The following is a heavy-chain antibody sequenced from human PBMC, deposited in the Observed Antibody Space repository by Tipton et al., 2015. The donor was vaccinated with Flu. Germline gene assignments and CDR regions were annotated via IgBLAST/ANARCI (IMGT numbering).Heavy chain of an antibody. CDR1: GFSFDKYG. J-gene: IGHJ4*02. CDR3: ARGTAEGFFVFGDD. D-gene: IGHD3-3*01. CDR2: IWFDGTKK. Sequence: SLRLSCAASGFSFDKYGMHWVRQAPGKGLEWVGVIWFDGTKKQFGDSVKGRFDISRDNSDNTLYLQLSTLMVEDTAVYFCARGTAEGFFVFGDDGGQGALVTVSS. V-gene: IGHV3-33*01.